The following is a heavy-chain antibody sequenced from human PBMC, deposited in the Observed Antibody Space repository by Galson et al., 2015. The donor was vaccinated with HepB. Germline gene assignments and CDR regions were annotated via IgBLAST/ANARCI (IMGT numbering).Heavy chain of an antibody. CDR2: FDPEDGET. V-gene: IGHV1-24*01. J-gene: IGHJ4*02. Sequence: SVKVSCKVSGYTLTELSMHWVRQAPGKGLEWMGGFDPEDGETIYAQKFQGRVTMTEDTSTDTAYMELSSLRSEDTAVYYCATDNPRIAAAGIWYWGQGTLVTVSS. D-gene: IGHD6-13*01. CDR3: ATDNPRIAAAGIWY. CDR1: GYTLTELS.